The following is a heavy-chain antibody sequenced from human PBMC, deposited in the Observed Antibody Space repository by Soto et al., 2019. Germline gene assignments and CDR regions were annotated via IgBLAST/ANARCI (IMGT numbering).Heavy chain of an antibody. V-gene: IGHV3-13*01. J-gene: IGHJ5*02. Sequence: PGGSLRLSCAASGFTFSAYDMHWVRQATGKGLEWVSAIGTLHDTYYPDSVKGRFTISRENAKNSLYLQMDSLRAGDTAVYYCARQASYWHGGGGWLDPWGQGTLVTVSS. CDR3: ARQASYWHGGGGWLDP. CDR1: GFTFSAYD. D-gene: IGHD2-8*02. CDR2: IGTLHDT.